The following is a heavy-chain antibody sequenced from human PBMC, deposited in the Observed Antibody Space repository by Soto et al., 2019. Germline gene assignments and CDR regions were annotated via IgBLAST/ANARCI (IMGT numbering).Heavy chain of an antibody. J-gene: IGHJ4*02. Sequence: PGGSLRLSCAASGFTFDDYAMHWVRQAPGKGLEWVSGISWNSGSIGYADSVKGRFTISRDNTKNSLYLQMNSLRAEDTALYYCAKDIVATIFGEFDYWGQGTLVTAPQ. CDR3: AKDIVATIFGEFDY. CDR2: ISWNSGSI. CDR1: GFTFDDYA. V-gene: IGHV3-9*01. D-gene: IGHD5-12*01.